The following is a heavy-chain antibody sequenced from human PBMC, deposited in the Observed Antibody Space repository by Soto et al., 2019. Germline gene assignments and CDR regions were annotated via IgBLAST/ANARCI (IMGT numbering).Heavy chain of an antibody. Sequence: HVQLVQSVAEEKKPVSSVKVCCRASGYTFTSYAMHWVRQAPGQRLEWMGWINDGNGNTKYSQKFQGRITITKDTSASTAYMELSSLRSEDTAVYYCARSIVVVTALDYWGQGTLVTVSS. V-gene: IGHV1-3*05. D-gene: IGHD2-21*02. CDR1: GYTFTSYA. J-gene: IGHJ4*02. CDR2: INDGNGNT. CDR3: ARSIVVVTALDY.